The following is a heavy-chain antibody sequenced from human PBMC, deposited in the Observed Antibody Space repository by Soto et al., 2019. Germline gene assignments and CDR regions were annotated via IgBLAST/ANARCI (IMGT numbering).Heavy chain of an antibody. Sequence: SETLSLTCNVSGGSISPYYWSWIRQPPGKGLEWIGFIYYSGSTSYNPSLKSRVTISLDTSKSQFSLKLSSVTAADTAFYYCARSTTSYYEYWGQGTLVTVSS. D-gene: IGHD2-2*01. CDR3: ARSTTSYYEY. J-gene: IGHJ4*02. CDR2: IYYSGST. V-gene: IGHV4-59*01. CDR1: GGSISPYY.